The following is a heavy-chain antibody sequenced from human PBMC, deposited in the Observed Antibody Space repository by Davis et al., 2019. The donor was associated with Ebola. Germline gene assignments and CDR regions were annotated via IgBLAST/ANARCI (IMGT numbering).Heavy chain of an antibody. Sequence: SETLSLTCAVYGGSFSGYYWSWIRQPPGKGLEWIGEINHSGSTNYNPSRKSRVTISVDTSKNQFSLKLSSVTAADAAVYYCARGWGYCSSTSCYSLYYGMDVWGQGTTVTVSS. V-gene: IGHV4-34*01. CDR3: ARGWGYCSSTSCYSLYYGMDV. J-gene: IGHJ6*02. CDR2: INHSGST. D-gene: IGHD2-2*01. CDR1: GGSFSGYY.